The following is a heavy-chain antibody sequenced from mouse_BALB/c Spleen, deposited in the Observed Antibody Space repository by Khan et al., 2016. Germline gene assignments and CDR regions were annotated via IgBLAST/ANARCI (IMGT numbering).Heavy chain of an antibody. CDR1: GDSITSGY. CDR2: ISYSGNT. Sequence: EVQLQESGPSLVKPSQTLSLTCSVTGDSITSGYWNWLRKFPGNKLEYLGYISYSGNTYYNPSLKRQISITRDTSKNQYYLRLNSVTTEDTATYYCASYLLNYFDSWGQGTTLTVSS. CDR3: ASYLLNYFDS. V-gene: IGHV3-8*02. J-gene: IGHJ2*01. D-gene: IGHD2-1*01.